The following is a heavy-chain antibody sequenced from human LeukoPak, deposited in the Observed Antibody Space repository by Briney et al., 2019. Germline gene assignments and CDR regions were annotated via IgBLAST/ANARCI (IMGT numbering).Heavy chain of an antibody. V-gene: IGHV3-23*01. Sequence: PGGSLRLSCAASGFTFSSYAMSWVRQAPGKGLEWVSAISGSGGSAYYADSVKGRFTISGDNAKNSLYLQMNSLRAEDTAVYYCASGGDTAMVDYWGQGTLVTVSS. CDR2: ISGSGGSA. J-gene: IGHJ4*02. CDR1: GFTFSSYA. D-gene: IGHD5-18*01. CDR3: ASGGDTAMVDY.